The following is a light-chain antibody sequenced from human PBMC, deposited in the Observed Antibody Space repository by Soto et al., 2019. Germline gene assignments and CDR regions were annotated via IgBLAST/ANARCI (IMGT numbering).Light chain of an antibody. CDR1: QSVSNF. CDR3: QQSHSSPRT. J-gene: IGKJ1*01. CDR2: DTS. V-gene: IGKV3-11*01. Sequence: EVVLTQSPATLSLSPGERATLSCRASQSVSNFLAWYQQKPGQAPRLLIYDTSDRATGLPARFSGSGSGTTFTLTINSVQPEDFGIYYCQQSHSSPRTFGQGTTV.